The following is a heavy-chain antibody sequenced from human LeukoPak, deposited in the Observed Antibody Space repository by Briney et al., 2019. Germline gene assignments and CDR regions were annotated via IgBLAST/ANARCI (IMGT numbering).Heavy chain of an antibody. Sequence: ASVKVSCKASGYTFTGYYMHWVRQAPGQGLEWMGWINPNSGGTNYAQKFQGRVTMTRDTSISTAYMELSRLRSDDTAVYYCAREGYDILTGYYHYFDYWGQGTLVTVSS. CDR2: INPNSGGT. D-gene: IGHD3-9*01. CDR3: AREGYDILTGYYHYFDY. J-gene: IGHJ4*02. V-gene: IGHV1-2*02. CDR1: GYTFTGYY.